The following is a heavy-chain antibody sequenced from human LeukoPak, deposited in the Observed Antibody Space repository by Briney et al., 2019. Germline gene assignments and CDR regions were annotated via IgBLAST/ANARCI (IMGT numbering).Heavy chain of an antibody. V-gene: IGHV4-34*01. CDR3: ARNVRLGSGELSFALFKNWFDP. J-gene: IGHJ5*02. D-gene: IGHD3-16*02. CDR2: INHSGST. CDR1: GGSFSGYY. Sequence: PSETLSLTCAVYGGSFSGYYWSWIRQPPGKGLEWIGEINHSGSTNYNPSLKSRVTISVDTSKNQFSLKLSSVTPEDTAVYYCARNVRLGSGELSFALFKNWFDPWGQGTLVTVSS.